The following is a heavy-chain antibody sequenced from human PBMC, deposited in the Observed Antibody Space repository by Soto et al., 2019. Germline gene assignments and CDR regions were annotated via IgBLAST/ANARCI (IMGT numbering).Heavy chain of an antibody. CDR1: GESISSGGYY. J-gene: IGHJ4*02. CDR2: IYDSESA. Sequence: QVQLQESGPGLVKASQTLSLIRLVSGESISSGGYYWSWTRHHPGKGLEWIGYIYDSESAYYNPYLKSRVTISMDTSKNHFAMKLSSVTAADTAVYYCARASSSSSAADYWGQGTLITVSS. D-gene: IGHD6-6*01. CDR3: ARASSSSSAADY. V-gene: IGHV4-31*03.